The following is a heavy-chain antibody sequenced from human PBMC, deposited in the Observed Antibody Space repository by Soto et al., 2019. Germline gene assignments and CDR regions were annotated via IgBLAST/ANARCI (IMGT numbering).Heavy chain of an antibody. D-gene: IGHD5-18*01. V-gene: IGHV3-21*01. J-gene: IGHJ4*02. CDR3: ARDQPGYSYGYGLGY. CDR1: GFTFSSYS. Sequence: EVQLVESGGGLVKPGGSLRLSCAASGFTFSSYSMNWVGQAPGKRLEWVSSISSSSSYIYYADSVKGRFTISRDNAKNSLYLQMNSLRAEGTAVHYCARDQPGYSYGYGLGYWGQGTLVTVSS. CDR2: ISSSSSYI.